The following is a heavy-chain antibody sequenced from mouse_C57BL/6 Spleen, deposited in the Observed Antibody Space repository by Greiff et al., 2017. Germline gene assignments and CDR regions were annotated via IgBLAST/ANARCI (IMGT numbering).Heavy chain of an antibody. D-gene: IGHD1-1*01. J-gene: IGHJ2*01. Sequence: QVQLQQPGAELVMPGASVKLSCKASGYTFTSYWMHWVKQRPGQGLEWIGEIDPSDSYTNYNQKFKGKSTLTVDKSSSTAYMQLSSLTSEDSAVYYCARCSSSYGYFDYWGQGTTLTVSS. CDR2: IDPSDSYT. V-gene: IGHV1-69*01. CDR3: ARCSSSYGYFDY. CDR1: GYTFTSYW.